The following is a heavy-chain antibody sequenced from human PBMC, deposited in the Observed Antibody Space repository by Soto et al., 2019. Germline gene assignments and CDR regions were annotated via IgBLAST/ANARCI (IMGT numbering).Heavy chain of an antibody. Sequence: ASVKVSCKTSGYTFINYGITWLRQSPGQGLEWMGWLSAYNGDTSSSEKLQDRFTMTTDTSTNTVYMDLRSLTSDDTAVYYCARWSAIVGGAEALDVWGQGTMVTVSS. CDR1: GYTFINYG. CDR3: ARWSAIVGGAEALDV. D-gene: IGHD1-26*01. CDR2: LSAYNGDT. J-gene: IGHJ3*01. V-gene: IGHV1-18*01.